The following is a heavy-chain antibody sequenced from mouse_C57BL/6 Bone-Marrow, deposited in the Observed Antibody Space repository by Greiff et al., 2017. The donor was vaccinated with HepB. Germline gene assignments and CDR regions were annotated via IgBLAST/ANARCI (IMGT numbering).Heavy chain of an antibody. Sequence: EVQLQESGGGLVQSGRSLRLSCATSGFTFSDFYMEWVRQAPGKGLEWIAASRNKANDYTTEYSASVKGRFIVSRDTGQSILQLQMNALRAEDTAIYYCARDHLLSAFAYWGQGTLVTVSA. D-gene: IGHD2-1*01. J-gene: IGHJ3*01. V-gene: IGHV7-1*01. CDR2: SRNKANDYTT. CDR3: ARDHLLSAFAY. CDR1: GFTFSDFY.